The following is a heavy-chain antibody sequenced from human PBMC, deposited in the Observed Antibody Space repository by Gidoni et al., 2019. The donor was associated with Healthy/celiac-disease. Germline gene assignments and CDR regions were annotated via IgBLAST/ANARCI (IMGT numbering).Heavy chain of an antibody. J-gene: IGHJ6*03. D-gene: IGHD6-13*01. CDR2: INPNRGGT. CDR1: GYTFTGYY. Sequence: QVQLVQSGAEVKKPGASVKVSCKASGYTFTGYYMHWVRQAPGQGLEWMGWINPNRGGTNYAQKFQGRVTMTRDTSISTAYMELSRLRSDDTAVYYCARAARDSSSWEAFLYYYYYMDVWGKGTTVTVSS. V-gene: IGHV1-2*02. CDR3: ARAARDSSSWEAFLYYYYYMDV.